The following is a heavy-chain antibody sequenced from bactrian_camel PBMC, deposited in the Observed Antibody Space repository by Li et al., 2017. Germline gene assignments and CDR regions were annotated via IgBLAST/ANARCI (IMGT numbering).Heavy chain of an antibody. J-gene: IGHJ4*01. CDR1: GYIFTDCG. D-gene: IGHD5*01. V-gene: IGHV3S55*01. CDR2: LRYDGSA. CDR3: ATREARPTTLGQACRPNY. Sequence: HVQLVESGGGSVQAEGSLTLSCAASGYIFTDCGMGWYRQVAGKERELVASLRYDGSAGYADSVKGRFTISYDNAKNTLYLQMNNLKPEDTAMYYCATREARPTTLGQACRPNYWGQGTQVTVS.